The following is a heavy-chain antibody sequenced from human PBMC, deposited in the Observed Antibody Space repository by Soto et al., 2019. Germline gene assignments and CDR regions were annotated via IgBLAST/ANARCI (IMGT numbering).Heavy chain of an antibody. Sequence: GASVNVYCKSSGYTFTSDVISWVRQAPGQGLEWMGWISAYNGNTNYAQKLQGRVTMTTDTSTSTAYMELRSLRSDDTAVYYCARVGLSTYYYYGMDVWGQGTTVTVSS. CDR1: GYTFTSDV. CDR3: ARVGLSTYYYYGMDV. CDR2: ISAYNGNT. J-gene: IGHJ6*02. V-gene: IGHV1-18*01. D-gene: IGHD1-26*01.